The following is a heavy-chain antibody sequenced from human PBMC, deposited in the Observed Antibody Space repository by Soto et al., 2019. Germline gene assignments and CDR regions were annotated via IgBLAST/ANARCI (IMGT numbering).Heavy chain of an antibody. Sequence: GGSLRLSCAASGFTFSSYGMHWVRQAPGKGLEWVAVISYDGSNKYYADSVKGRFTISRDNSKNTLYLQMNSLRAEDTAVYYCAKDEQGYSSSSHPDFDYYYYMDVWGKGTTVTVSS. CDR3: AKDEQGYSSSSHPDFDYYYYMDV. J-gene: IGHJ6*03. V-gene: IGHV3-30*18. D-gene: IGHD6-6*01. CDR1: GFTFSSYG. CDR2: ISYDGSNK.